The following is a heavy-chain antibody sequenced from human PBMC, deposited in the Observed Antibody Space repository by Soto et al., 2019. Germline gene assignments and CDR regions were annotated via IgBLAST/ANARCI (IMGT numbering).Heavy chain of an antibody. CDR3: ARQRTSVVTQAYFDS. CDR2: IYYSGST. Sequence: SETLSLTCAVSGYSISSGYYWRWIRQPPGKGLEWIGSIYYSGSTYNNPSLKSRVSMSVDTSKNQFSLKLRSVTAADTALYYCARQRTSVVTQAYFDSWGQGSLVTVSS. CDR1: GYSISSGYY. V-gene: IGHV4-38-2*01. D-gene: IGHD2-21*02. J-gene: IGHJ4*02.